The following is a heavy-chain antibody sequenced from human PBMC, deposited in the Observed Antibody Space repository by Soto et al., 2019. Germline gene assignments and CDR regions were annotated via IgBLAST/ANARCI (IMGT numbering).Heavy chain of an antibody. CDR3: AKDRAAVTVAYYYYAMDV. J-gene: IGHJ6*02. V-gene: IGHV3-43*01. D-gene: IGHD6-19*01. CDR1: GFTFDDYT. CDR2: ISWDGGKT. Sequence: EVQLVESGGVVVQPGGSLRLSCAASGFTFDDYTMHWVRQAPGKSLEWVSLISWDGGKTYYADSVKGRFTISRDNSKNSLHLQMNSLTTEDSASYYCAKDRAAVTVAYYYYAMDVWGQGTTVNVSS.